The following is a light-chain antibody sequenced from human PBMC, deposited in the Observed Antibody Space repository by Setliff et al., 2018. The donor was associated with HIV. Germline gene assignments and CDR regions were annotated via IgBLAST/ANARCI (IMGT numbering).Light chain of an antibody. CDR1: SSDVGNYNY. CDR3: SSFTTTTTDV. J-gene: IGLJ1*01. Sequence: QSVLAQPASVSGSPGQSITISCTGTSSDVGNYNYVSWYQQHPGIAPKLMIYDVTNRPSGVSNRFSGSKSGNTASLTISGLQAEDEADYYCSSFTTTTTDVFGTGTKVTVL. CDR2: DVT. V-gene: IGLV2-14*03.